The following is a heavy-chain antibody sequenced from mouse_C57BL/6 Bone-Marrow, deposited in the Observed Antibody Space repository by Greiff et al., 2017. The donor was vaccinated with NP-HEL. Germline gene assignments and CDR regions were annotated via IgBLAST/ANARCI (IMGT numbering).Heavy chain of an antibody. CDR3: ARARYYYGSSYPFDY. V-gene: IGHV5-6*01. Sequence: DVQLVESGGDLVKPGGSLKLSCAASGFTFSSYGMSWVRRTPDKRLEWVATISSGGSYTYYPDSVKGRFTISRDNAKNTLYLQMSSLKSEDTAMYYCARARYYYGSSYPFDYWGQGTTLTVSS. CDR1: GFTFSSYG. CDR2: ISSGGSYT. J-gene: IGHJ2*01. D-gene: IGHD1-1*01.